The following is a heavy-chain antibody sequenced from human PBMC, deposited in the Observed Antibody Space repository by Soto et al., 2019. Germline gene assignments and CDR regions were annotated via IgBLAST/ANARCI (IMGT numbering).Heavy chain of an antibody. CDR3: ARVPGP. D-gene: IGHD7-27*01. CDR2: IYHSGST. V-gene: IGHV4-30-2*01. Sequence: SETLSLTCTVSGGSISRGGYSWSWIRQPPGKGLEWIGYIYHSGSTYYNPSLKSRVTISVDRSKNQFSLKLSSVTAADTAVYYCARVPGPWGQGTLVTVCS. CDR1: GGSISRGGYS. J-gene: IGHJ5*02.